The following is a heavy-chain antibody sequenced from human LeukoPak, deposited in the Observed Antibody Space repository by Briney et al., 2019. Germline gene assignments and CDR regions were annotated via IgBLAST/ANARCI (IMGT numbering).Heavy chain of an antibody. CDR2: INPNGGDT. V-gene: IGHV1-46*02. D-gene: IGHD6-13*01. CDR3: ARVVAAAGLLQNYYYYYMDV. Sequence: GASVKVSCKASGYTFYSYYMYWVRQAPGQGLEWMGFINPNGGDTTLAQTFQGRVAMTSDTSTSTVYLELSSLRSEDTAVYYCARVVAAAGLLQNYYYYYMDVWGKGTTVNVSS. J-gene: IGHJ6*03. CDR1: GYTFYSYY.